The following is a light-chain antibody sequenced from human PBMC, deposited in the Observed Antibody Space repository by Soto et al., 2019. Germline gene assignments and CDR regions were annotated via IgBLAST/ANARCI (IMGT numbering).Light chain of an antibody. Sequence: AIQMTQSPSSLSASLGDRVIITCRASQGIRNDLGWYQQKPGKAPTLLIYAASNLEGGVPSRFSGSGSGTDFTLTIGSLQPEDFVTYYCLQDYSSPLTFGQGTKVDI. CDR3: LQDYSSPLT. CDR1: QGIRND. CDR2: AAS. V-gene: IGKV1-6*01. J-gene: IGKJ1*01.